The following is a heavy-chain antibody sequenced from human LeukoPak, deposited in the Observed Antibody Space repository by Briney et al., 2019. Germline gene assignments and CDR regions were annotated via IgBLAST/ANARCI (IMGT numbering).Heavy chain of an antibody. J-gene: IGHJ4*02. CDR2: ISWNSGSI. D-gene: IGHD3-10*01. CDR1: GFTFNGYA. CDR3: ARGHYNSGSSACDY. Sequence: GGSLRLSCAASGFTFNGYAMHWVRQAPGKGLEWVSGISWNSGSIGYADSVKGRFTISRDNAKNSLYLQMNSLRTEDTAFYYCARGHYNSGSSACDYWGQGTLVTVPS. V-gene: IGHV3-9*01.